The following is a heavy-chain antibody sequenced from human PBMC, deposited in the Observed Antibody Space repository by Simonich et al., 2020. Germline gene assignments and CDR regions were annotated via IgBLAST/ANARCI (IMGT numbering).Heavy chain of an antibody. CDR3: ARDTFLGYCSSTSCYDAFDI. J-gene: IGHJ3*02. CDR1: GYTFTGYS. CDR2: INPKSAGP. Sequence: QVQLVQSGAEVKKPGASVKVSCKASGYTFTGYSMHWVRQAPGQGLEWRGLINPKSAGPNNAQKLQGRDTMPRDTSISTAYRELSRLRSDDTAVYYCARDTFLGYCSSTSCYDAFDIWGQGTMVTVSS. V-gene: IGHV1-2*06. D-gene: IGHD2-2*01.